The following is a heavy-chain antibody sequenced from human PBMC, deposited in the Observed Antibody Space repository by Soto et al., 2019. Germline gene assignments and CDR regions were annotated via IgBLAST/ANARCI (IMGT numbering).Heavy chain of an antibody. J-gene: IGHJ5*01. V-gene: IGHV3-33*03. Sequence: QVYLMESGGGVVQPGRSLRLSCAASGFTFSRHNIHWVRQAPGKGLEWVGVIWYDGSLEYYGDSVQGRFTVSRDNSKNTAYLQMDSLRAEDTAVYYCAKALLVDQITYNWFDSWGQGTPVTVSS. CDR2: IWYDGSLE. D-gene: IGHD2-21*01. CDR3: AKALLVDQITYNWFDS. CDR1: GFTFSRHN.